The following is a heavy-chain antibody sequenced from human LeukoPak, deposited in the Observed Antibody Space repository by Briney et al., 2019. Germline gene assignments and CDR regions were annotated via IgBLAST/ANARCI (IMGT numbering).Heavy chain of an antibody. D-gene: IGHD4-23*01. Sequence: SETLSLTCTVSGYPISSGYYWGWIRQPPGKGLEWIGSIYHSGSTYYNPSLKSRVTISVDTSKNQFSLKLSSVTAADTAVYYCARVWSPYGGNSRGAFDYWGQGTLVTVSS. CDR1: GYPISSGYY. CDR2: IYHSGST. J-gene: IGHJ4*02. V-gene: IGHV4-38-2*02. CDR3: ARVWSPYGGNSRGAFDY.